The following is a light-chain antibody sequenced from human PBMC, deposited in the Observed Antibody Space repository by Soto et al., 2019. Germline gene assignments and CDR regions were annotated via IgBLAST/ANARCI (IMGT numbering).Light chain of an antibody. V-gene: IGKV1-9*01. J-gene: IGKJ3*01. Sequence: DIQLTQSPSFLSASVGDRVTITCRASQGISSYLAWYQQKPGKAPKLLIYAASTLQSGVPSRFSGSGSGTEFTPTISSLQPEDFATYYCQQLNSYQFTFGPGTKVDIK. CDR2: AAS. CDR1: QGISSY. CDR3: QQLNSYQFT.